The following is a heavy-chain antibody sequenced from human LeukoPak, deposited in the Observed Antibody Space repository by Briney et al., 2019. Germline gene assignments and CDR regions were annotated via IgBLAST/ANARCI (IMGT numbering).Heavy chain of an antibody. J-gene: IGHJ4*02. D-gene: IGHD1-1*01. CDR3: AKGRRTGFVDY. V-gene: IGHV3-30*02. CDR2: IRNDGSII. CDR1: GFTFSSYG. Sequence: GGSLRLSCAASGFTFSSYGMHWIRQAPGKGLEWVAFIRNDGSIIYNADSVKGRFTISRDNSKNTLYLQMNSLRADDTAVYYCAKGRRTGFVDYWGQGALVTVSS.